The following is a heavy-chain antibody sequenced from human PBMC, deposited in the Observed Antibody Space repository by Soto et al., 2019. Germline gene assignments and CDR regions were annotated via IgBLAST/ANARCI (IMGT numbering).Heavy chain of an antibody. V-gene: IGHV4-31*03. CDR2: IYYSGST. D-gene: IGHD4-17*01. CDR1: GGSISSGGYY. J-gene: IGHJ4*02. CDR3: AREATVTTASGY. Sequence: QVQLQESGPGLVKPSQTLSLTCTVSGGSISSGGYYWSWIRQHPGKGLEWIGYIYYSGSTYYNPSLKSRVTISVDTSKHPFSRKLGSVTAADTAVYCCAREATVTTASGYWGQGTLVTVSS.